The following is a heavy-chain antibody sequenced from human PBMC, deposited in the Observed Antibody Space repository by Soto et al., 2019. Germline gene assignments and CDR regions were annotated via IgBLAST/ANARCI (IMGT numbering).Heavy chain of an antibody. Sequence: PSETLSLTCTVSGGSISSSSYYWGWIRQPPGKGLEWIGSIYYSGSTYYNPSLKSRVTISVDTSKNQFSLKLSSVTAADTAVYYCARQDVLRYFDWLGDRPNPMNYWGQGTLVTVSS. J-gene: IGHJ4*02. D-gene: IGHD3-9*01. CDR3: ARQDVLRYFDWLGDRPNPMNY. V-gene: IGHV4-39*01. CDR2: IYYSGST. CDR1: GGSISSSSYY.